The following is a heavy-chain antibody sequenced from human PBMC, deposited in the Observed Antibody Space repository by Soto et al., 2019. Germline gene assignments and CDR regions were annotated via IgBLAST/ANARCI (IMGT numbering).Heavy chain of an antibody. CDR3: ARGSPVRANWNFDY. D-gene: IGHD1-20*01. V-gene: IGHV4-59*01. Sequence: SETLSLTCIVSGGSINAYYWNWIRQPLGKGLEWIGYVFYSGSINYNPSLRNRVTISADTSKNQFSLTLTSVTSADTAVYFCARGSPVRANWNFDYWGQGTQVTVSS. J-gene: IGHJ4*02. CDR1: GGSINAYY. CDR2: VFYSGSI.